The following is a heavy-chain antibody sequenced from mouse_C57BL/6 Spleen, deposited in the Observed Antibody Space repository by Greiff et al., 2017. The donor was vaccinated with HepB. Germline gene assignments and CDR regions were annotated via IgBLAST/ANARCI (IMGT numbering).Heavy chain of an antibody. CDR1: GYTFTSYW. Sequence: QVQLQQPGAELVKPGASVKLSCKASGYTFTSYWMHWVKQRPGQGLEWIGMIHPNSGSTNYNEKFKSKATLTVDKSSSTAYMQLSSLTSEDSAVYYCARESDYYGSRGPYWYFDVWGTGTTVTVSS. CDR3: ARESDYYGSRGPYWYFDV. J-gene: IGHJ1*03. V-gene: IGHV1-64*01. D-gene: IGHD1-1*01. CDR2: IHPNSGST.